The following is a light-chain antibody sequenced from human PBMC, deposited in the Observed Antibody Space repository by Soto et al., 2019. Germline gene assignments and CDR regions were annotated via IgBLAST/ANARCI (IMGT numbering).Light chain of an antibody. CDR1: SSDVGGYNY. CDR3: SSYTTSNTRQIV. V-gene: IGLV2-14*03. J-gene: IGLJ1*01. Sequence: QCLLTQPASVYGSPGRSITISCPGTSSDVGGYNYVSWYQHHPGKAPKLMIFDVSNRPSGVSNRFSGSKSGNTASLTISGLQPEDEADYYCSSYTTSNTRQIVFGTGTKVTVL. CDR2: DVS.